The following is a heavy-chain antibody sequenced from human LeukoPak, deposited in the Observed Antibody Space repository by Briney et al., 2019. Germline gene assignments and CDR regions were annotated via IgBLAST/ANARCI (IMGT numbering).Heavy chain of an antibody. V-gene: IGHV1-8*01. CDR3: ARGEAVAALTRLPN. Sequence: ASVKVSCKASGYTFTSYDINWVRQATGQGLEWMGWMNPNSGNTGYAQKFQGRVTMTRNTSIGTAYMELSSLRSEDTAVYYCARGEAVAALTRLPNWGQGTLVTVSS. CDR2: MNPNSGNT. J-gene: IGHJ4*02. D-gene: IGHD6-19*01. CDR1: GYTFTSYD.